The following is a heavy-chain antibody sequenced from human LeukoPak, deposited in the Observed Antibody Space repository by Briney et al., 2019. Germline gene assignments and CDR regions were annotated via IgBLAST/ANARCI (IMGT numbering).Heavy chain of an antibody. J-gene: IGHJ4*02. CDR1: GGSISSSSYY. V-gene: IGHV4-39*01. Sequence: PSETLSLTCTVSGGSISSSSYYWGWIRQPPGKGLEWIGSIYYSGSTYYNPSLKSRVTISVDTSKNQFSLKLSSVTAADTAVYYCARGSGYVSLSDQFGYWGQGTLVTVSS. CDR3: ARGSGYVSLSDQFGY. D-gene: IGHD5-12*01. CDR2: IYYSGST.